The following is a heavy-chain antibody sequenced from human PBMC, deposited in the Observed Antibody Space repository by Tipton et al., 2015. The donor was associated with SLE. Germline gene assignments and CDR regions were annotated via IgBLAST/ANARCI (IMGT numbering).Heavy chain of an antibody. V-gene: IGHV3-11*01. CDR2: ISGSGSTI. Sequence: SLRLSCAASGFTFSDYYMSWIRQAPGKGLEWVSYISGSGSTIYYADSVKGRFTISRDNAKNSLYLQMNSLRAEDTAVYYCARDWEGDHYFDYWGQGTLVTVSS. J-gene: IGHJ4*02. D-gene: IGHD1-26*01. CDR1: GFTFSDYY. CDR3: ARDWEGDHYFDY.